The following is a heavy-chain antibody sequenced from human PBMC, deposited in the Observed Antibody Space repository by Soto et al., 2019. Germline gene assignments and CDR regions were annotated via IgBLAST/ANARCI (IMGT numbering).Heavy chain of an antibody. D-gene: IGHD3-10*01. J-gene: IGHJ6*02. CDR3: ARDGSARVMVRGGYYYYYGMDV. V-gene: IGHV4-31*03. CDR1: GASITSGHYY. Sequence: SETLSLTCTVSGASITSGHYYWSWVRHHPGKGLEWIGNIFYTYSGSTLYNPSLKSRVTMSVDTSKNQFSLKLSSVTAADTAVYYCARDGSARVMVRGGYYYYYGMDVWGQGTTVTVSS. CDR2: IFYTYSGST.